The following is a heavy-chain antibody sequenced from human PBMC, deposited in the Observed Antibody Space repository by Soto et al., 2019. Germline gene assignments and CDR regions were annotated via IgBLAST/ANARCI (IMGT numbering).Heavy chain of an antibody. CDR1: GGSISSGGYY. CDR3: ARDWAIVGAFDI. J-gene: IGHJ3*02. Sequence: SETLSLTCTVSGGSISSGGYYWSWIRQHPGKGLEWIGYIYCSGSTYYNPSLKSRVTISVDTSKNQFSLKLSSVTAADTAVYYCARDWAIVGAFDIWGKGTMVTV. D-gene: IGHD3-22*01. CDR2: IYCSGST. V-gene: IGHV4-31*03.